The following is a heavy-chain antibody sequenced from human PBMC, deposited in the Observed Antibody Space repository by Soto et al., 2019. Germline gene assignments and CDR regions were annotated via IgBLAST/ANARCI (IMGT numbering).Heavy chain of an antibody. V-gene: IGHV3-23*01. J-gene: IGHJ5*02. CDR2: ISGSGGST. Sequence: EVQLLESGGGLVQPGGSLRLSCAATGFTFSSYAMSWVRQAPGKGLEWVSAISGSGGSTYYADSVKGRFTISRDNSKNTLYLQMNSLRAEDMAVYYCAKDGDPIVVVVAATVGWFDPWGQGTMVTVSS. D-gene: IGHD2-15*01. CDR3: AKDGDPIVVVVAATVGWFDP. CDR1: GFTFSSYA.